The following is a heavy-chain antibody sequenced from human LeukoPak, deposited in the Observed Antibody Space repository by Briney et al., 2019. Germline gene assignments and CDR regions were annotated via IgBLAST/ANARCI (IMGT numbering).Heavy chain of an antibody. J-gene: IGHJ5*02. D-gene: IGHD6-19*01. Sequence: PGGSLRLSCAASGFTFSSYSMNWVRQAPGKGLEWVSYISSSSSTIYYADSVKGRFTISRDNAKNSLYLQMNSLRDEDTAVYYCARGYIAVAGTNWFDPWGQGTLVTVSS. CDR1: GFTFSSYS. CDR3: ARGYIAVAGTNWFDP. CDR2: ISSSSSTI. V-gene: IGHV3-48*02.